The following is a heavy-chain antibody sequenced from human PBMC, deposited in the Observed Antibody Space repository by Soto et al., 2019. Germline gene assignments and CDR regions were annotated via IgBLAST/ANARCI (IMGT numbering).Heavy chain of an antibody. V-gene: IGHV4-4*02. J-gene: IGHJ6*03. Sequence: SETLSLTCTVSGGSISSSNWWSWVRQPPGKGLEWIGEIYHSGSTNYNPSLKSRVTISVDKSKNQFSLKLSSVTAADTAVYYCARDLRSRSPYYMDVWGKGTTVTVSS. CDR2: IYHSGST. CDR1: GGSISSSNW. CDR3: ARDLRSRSPYYMDV. D-gene: IGHD3-3*01.